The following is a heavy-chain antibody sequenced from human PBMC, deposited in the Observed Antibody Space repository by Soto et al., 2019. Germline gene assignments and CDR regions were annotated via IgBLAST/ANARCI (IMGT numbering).Heavy chain of an antibody. J-gene: IGHJ4*02. Sequence: VSRKASGYTFRSYGISWVRQAPGQGLQRMGWISACNGNTNYAQKLQGGVTMTPDTSTSKAYMELRSLRSDDMAVYYCARSYYYDSSGSYQDPESFDYWGQGTLVTVSS. D-gene: IGHD3-22*01. V-gene: IGHV1-18*03. CDR3: ARSYYYDSSGSYQDPESFDY. CDR2: ISACNGNT. CDR1: GYTFRSYG.